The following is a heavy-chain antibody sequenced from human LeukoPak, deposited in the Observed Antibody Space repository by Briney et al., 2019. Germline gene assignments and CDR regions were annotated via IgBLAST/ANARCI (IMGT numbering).Heavy chain of an antibody. CDR2: ISGNNDNA. J-gene: IGHJ6*02. V-gene: IGHV1-18*01. CDR1: GYTFAAYG. D-gene: IGHD6-13*01. CDR3: ARDGQYSSSWYMSYYGMDV. Sequence: GASVKVSCKTSGYTFAAYGISWVRQAPGQGLEWMGWISGNNDNANYAQKVQGRVTMTADTSTSTAYMDLRSLRSDDTAVYYCARDGQYSSSWYMSYYGMDVWGQGTTVTVSS.